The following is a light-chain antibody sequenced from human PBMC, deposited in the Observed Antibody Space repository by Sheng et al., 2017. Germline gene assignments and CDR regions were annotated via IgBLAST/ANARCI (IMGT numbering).Light chain of an antibody. CDR1: QSVSSN. Sequence: EIVMTQSPATLSVSPGERATLFCRASQSVSSNLAWYQQKPGQAPRLLIYGASTRATDIPARFSGSGSGTDFTLTISSLQSEDFAVYYCQQYNNWPPLTFGGGTNVESK. J-gene: IGKJ4*01. CDR3: QQYNNWPPLT. V-gene: IGKV3D-15*01. CDR2: GAS.